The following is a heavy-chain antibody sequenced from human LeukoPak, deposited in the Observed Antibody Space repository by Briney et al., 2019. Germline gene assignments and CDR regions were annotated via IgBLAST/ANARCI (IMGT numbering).Heavy chain of an antibody. CDR1: GFTFSSFW. V-gene: IGHV3-74*01. D-gene: IGHD4-17*01. CDR3: ARVHPTVTRGPKYWYFDL. J-gene: IGHJ2*01. CDR2: IKSDGTTT. Sequence: GGSLRLSCAASGFTFSSFWMHWVRQAPGKGLVWVSRIKSDGTTTTDADSVKGRFTISRDNAKNTLYLQMNSLRAEDTAVYYCARVHPTVTRGPKYWYFDLWGRGTLVTVSS.